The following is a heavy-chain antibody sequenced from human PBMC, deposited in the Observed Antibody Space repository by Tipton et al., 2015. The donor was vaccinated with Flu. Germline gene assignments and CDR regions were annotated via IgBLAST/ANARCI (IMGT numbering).Heavy chain of an antibody. Sequence: TLSLTCAVYGGSFSGYYWTWIRQPPGKGLEWIGEINHTGSTNYNPSLKGRVTISVDTSKNQFSLKVTSLTAADTAVYYCARGSGYANAYLDSWGRGTLVTVSS. D-gene: IGHD5-12*01. CDR3: ARGSGYANAYLDS. CDR2: INHTGST. CDR1: GGSFSGYY. V-gene: IGHV4-34*01. J-gene: IGHJ4*02.